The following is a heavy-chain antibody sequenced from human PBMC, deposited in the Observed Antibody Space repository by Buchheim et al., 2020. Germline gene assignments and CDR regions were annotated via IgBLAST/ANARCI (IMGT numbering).Heavy chain of an antibody. J-gene: IGHJ6*02. CDR3: ATSSSGWYSYYYYYGMDV. V-gene: IGHV3-7*01. D-gene: IGHD6-19*01. Sequence: EVQLVESGGGLVQPGGSLRLSCAASGFTFSSYWMSWVRQAPGKGLEWVANKKQDGSEKYYVDSVKGRFTISRDNAKNSLYLQMNSLRAEDTAVYYCATSSSGWYSYYYYYGMDVWGQGTT. CDR1: GFTFSSYW. CDR2: KKQDGSEK.